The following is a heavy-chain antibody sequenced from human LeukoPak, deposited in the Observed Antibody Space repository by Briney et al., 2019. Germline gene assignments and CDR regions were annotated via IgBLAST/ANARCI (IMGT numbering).Heavy chain of an antibody. CDR3: ARPAYTAAYDL. CDR1: GFIFSTYW. J-gene: IGHJ3*01. D-gene: IGHD3-16*01. CDR2: MKGDGSEI. V-gene: IGHV3-7*01. Sequence: GGSLRLSCAASGFIFSTYWMMWARHAPGKGLERVANMKGDGSEIHYVDSVKGRFTISRDNARNSLFLQMNGLRPEDTAAYYCARPAYTAAYDLWGQGTMVTVSS.